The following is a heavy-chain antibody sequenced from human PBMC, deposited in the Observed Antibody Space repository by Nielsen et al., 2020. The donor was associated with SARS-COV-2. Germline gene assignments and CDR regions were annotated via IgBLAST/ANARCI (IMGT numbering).Heavy chain of an antibody. CDR1: GYTFTTSD. CDR3: ARARATIFGLVMSYGMDV. V-gene: IGHV1-18*01. D-gene: IGHD3/OR15-3a*01. Sequence: ASVKVSCKASGYTFTTSDLSWVRQAPGQGLEWMGWISGYNGNTKYAQQLRGRVTMTRDASISTVYMELTSDDTAVYYCARARATIFGLVMSYGMDVWGQGTTVAVSS. J-gene: IGHJ6*02. CDR2: ISGYNGNT.